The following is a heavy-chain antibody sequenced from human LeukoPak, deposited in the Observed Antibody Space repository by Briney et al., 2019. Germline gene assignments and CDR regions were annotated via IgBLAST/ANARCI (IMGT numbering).Heavy chain of an antibody. CDR3: AHFRGGAFDF. Sequence: SETLSLTCTVSGVSISSSSYYWGWIRQPPGKGLEWIGSIYYSGSTYYNPSLKSRVTISVDTSKNQFALKLSSVTAADTAVYYCAHFRGGAFDFWGQGTMVTVSA. CDR2: IYYSGST. CDR1: GVSISSSSYY. V-gene: IGHV4-39*01. J-gene: IGHJ3*01. D-gene: IGHD3-16*01.